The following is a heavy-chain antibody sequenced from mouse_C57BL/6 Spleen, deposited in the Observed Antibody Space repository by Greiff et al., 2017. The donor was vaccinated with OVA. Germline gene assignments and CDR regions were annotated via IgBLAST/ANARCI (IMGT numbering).Heavy chain of an antibody. V-gene: IGHV1-18*01. J-gene: IGHJ3*01. Sequence: EVQLQQSGPELVKPGASVKIPCKASGYTFTDYTMDWVKQSHGKSLEWIGDINPNNGGTIYNQKFKGKATLTVDKSSSTAYMELRSLTSEDTAVYYCATYSNFFAYWGQGTLVTVSA. CDR2: INPNNGGT. CDR1: GYTFTDYT. CDR3: ATYSNFFAY. D-gene: IGHD2-5*01.